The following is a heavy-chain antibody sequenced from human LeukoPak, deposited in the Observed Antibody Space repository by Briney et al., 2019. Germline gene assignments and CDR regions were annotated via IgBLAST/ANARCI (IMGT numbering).Heavy chain of an antibody. D-gene: IGHD2-8*01. V-gene: IGHV3-11*04. CDR2: ISTSGSTI. Sequence: GGSLRLSCAASGFTFRDYYMTWIRQPPGKGLEWVSYISTSGSTIYYAYSEKVRFPTSTDNAKNSLYRQMNSLRAKDTAVYYCARDSCTNDVCFDYWGQGTLVTVSS. CDR3: ARDSCTNDVCFDY. J-gene: IGHJ4*02. CDR1: GFTFRDYY.